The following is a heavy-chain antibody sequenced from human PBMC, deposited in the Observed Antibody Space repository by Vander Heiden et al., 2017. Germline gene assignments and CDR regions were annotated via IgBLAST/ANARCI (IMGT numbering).Heavy chain of an antibody. CDR2: IGTAGDT. V-gene: IGHV3-13*01. D-gene: IGHD2-2*01. CDR1: GFTFRSYD. CDR3: ARAWGVVPAAIDYGMDV. Sequence: EVQLVESGGGLVQPGGSLRLSCAASGFTFRSYDMHWVRQATGKGLEWVSAIGTAGDTYYPGSVKGRFTISRENAKNSLYLQMNSLRAGDTAVYYCARAWGVVPAAIDYGMDVWGQGTTVTVSS. J-gene: IGHJ6*02.